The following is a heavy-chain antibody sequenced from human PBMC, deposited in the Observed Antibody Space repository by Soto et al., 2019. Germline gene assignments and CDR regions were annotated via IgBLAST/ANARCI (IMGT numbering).Heavy chain of an antibody. CDR3: ARIAAARTGCYFDN. V-gene: IGHV1-18*04. J-gene: IGHJ4*02. CDR1: GYVFTSYG. CDR2: ITIYNGNT. Sequence: QVQLVQSGAAVTESGASVTVSCKASGYVFTSYGISWVRQAPGQGLEWMGWITIYNGNTNYAQKFQDRVAMTTDTSTTTTYLELRKLTSDDTAVYYCARIAAARTGCYFDNWGQGTLVTVSS. D-gene: IGHD6-13*01.